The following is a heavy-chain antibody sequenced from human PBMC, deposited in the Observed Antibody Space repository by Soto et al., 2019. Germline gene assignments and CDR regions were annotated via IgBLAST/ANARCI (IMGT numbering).Heavy chain of an antibody. CDR1: GGPLSTSDYS. CDR3: ARDPRRTRGWHFDL. CDR2: VYFCGDT. D-gene: IGHD3-10*01. V-gene: IGHV4-31*03. Sequence: VQLQESGPGLVRPSQTLSLTCTVSGGPLSTSDYSWSWIRQHPLRGLEWIGYVYFCGDTFSIPSFESRVVISVETSEDRFSLKLTSVTAADTAVYYCARDPRRTRGWHFDLCGRGTLVTVYS. J-gene: IGHJ2*01.